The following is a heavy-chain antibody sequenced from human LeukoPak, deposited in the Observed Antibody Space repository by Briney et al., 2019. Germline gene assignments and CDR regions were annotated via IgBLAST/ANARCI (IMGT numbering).Heavy chain of an antibody. CDR3: ARFSWANWYFDL. D-gene: IGHD3-16*01. Sequence: PSETLSLTCTVSGDSISSGYYWGWIRQPPGKGLEWIGSIYHSGSTYYNPSLKSRVTISVDTSKNQFSLKLSSVSAADTAVYYCARFSWANWYFDLGGRGTLVTVFS. J-gene: IGHJ2*01. V-gene: IGHV4-38-2*02. CDR2: IYHSGST. CDR1: GDSISSGYY.